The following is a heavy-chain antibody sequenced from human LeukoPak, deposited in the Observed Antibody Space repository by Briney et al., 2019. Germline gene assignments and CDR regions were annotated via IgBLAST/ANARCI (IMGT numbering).Heavy chain of an antibody. CDR2: ISRSARTT. J-gene: IGHJ4*02. Sequence: RPGGSLRLSCAASEFTFSSFEMNWVRQAPGKGLEWISYISRSARTTYYADSVKGRFTISRDNAKNSLYLQMHSLRAEDTAIYYCARESLIAAAVDYWGQGTLVTVSS. D-gene: IGHD6-13*01. V-gene: IGHV3-48*03. CDR1: EFTFSSFE. CDR3: ARESLIAAAVDY.